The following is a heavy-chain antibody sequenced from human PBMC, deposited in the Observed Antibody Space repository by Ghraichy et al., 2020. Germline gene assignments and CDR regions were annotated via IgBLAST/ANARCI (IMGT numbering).Heavy chain of an antibody. V-gene: IGHV3-23*01. CDR3: AKDRPYGSGSYYLSYFDY. J-gene: IGHJ4*02. CDR1: GFTFSSYA. D-gene: IGHD3-10*01. Sequence: GSLRLSCAASGFTFSSYAMSWVRQAPGKGLEWVSAISGSGGSTYYADSVKGRFTISRDNSKNTLYLQMNSLRAEDTAVYYCAKDRPYGSGSYYLSYFDYWGQGTLVTVSS. CDR2: ISGSGGST.